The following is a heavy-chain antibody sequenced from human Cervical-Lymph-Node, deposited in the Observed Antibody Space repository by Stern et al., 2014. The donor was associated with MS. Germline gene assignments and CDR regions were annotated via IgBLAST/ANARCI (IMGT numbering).Heavy chain of an antibody. CDR1: GGSISSYY. CDR3: ARVSGPVSSSWTDENWFDP. CDR2: IYYSGST. D-gene: IGHD6-13*01. V-gene: IGHV4-59*01. Sequence: QVQLQESGPGLVKPSETLSLTCTVSGGSISSYYWSWIRQPPGKGLEWIGYIYYSGSTNYNPSLKSRVTISVDTSKNQFSLKLSSVTAADTAVYYCARVSGPVSSSWTDENWFDPWGQGTLVTVSS. J-gene: IGHJ5*02.